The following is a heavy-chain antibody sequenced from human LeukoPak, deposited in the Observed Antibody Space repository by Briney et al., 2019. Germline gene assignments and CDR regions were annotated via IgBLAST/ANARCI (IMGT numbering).Heavy chain of an antibody. CDR3: ARDLNLGTTDSY. V-gene: IGHV3-9*01. J-gene: IGHJ4*02. CDR1: GFTFDDYA. Sequence: GGSLRLSCAASGFTFDDYAMHWVRQAPGKGLEWVSGISWNSGSIGYADSVKGRFTISRDNAKNSLYLQMNSLRAEDTALYYCARDLNLGTTDSYWGQGTLVTISS. D-gene: IGHD1-14*01. CDR2: ISWNSGSI.